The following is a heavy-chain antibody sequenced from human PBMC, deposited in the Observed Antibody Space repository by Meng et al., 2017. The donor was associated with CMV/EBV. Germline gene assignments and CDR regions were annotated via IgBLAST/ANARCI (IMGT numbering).Heavy chain of an antibody. D-gene: IGHD2-2*01. V-gene: IGHV3-74*01. J-gene: IGHJ4*02. Sequence: GESLKISCAASGFTFSSYWMHWVRQAPGKGLVWVSRINSDGSSTSYADSVKGRFTISRDNAKNTLYLQMNSLRAEDTAVYYCAGMERDQLLSGYFDYWGQGTLVTVSS. CDR1: GFTFSSYW. CDR2: INSDGSST. CDR3: AGMERDQLLSGYFDY.